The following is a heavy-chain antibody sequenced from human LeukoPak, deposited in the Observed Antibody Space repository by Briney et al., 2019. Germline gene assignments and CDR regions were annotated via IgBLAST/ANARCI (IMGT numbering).Heavy chain of an antibody. D-gene: IGHD2-21*01. J-gene: IGHJ3*02. V-gene: IGHV4-39*07. CDR3: ASRRLIGAFDI. Sequence: SETLSLTCTVSGGSFSSSSYYWGWIRQPPGKGLECIGSIYYSGTTYYSPSLKSRVTISVDTSKNQFSLKLSSVTAADTAVYYCASRRLIGAFDIWGQGTMVTVSS. CDR2: IYYSGTT. CDR1: GGSFSSSSYY.